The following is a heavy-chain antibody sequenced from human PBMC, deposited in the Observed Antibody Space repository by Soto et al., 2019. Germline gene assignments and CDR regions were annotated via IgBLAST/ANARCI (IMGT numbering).Heavy chain of an antibody. V-gene: IGHV4-39*01. CDR2: IYYSGST. CDR3: ARGNLNYMDV. J-gene: IGHJ6*03. CDR1: GGSISSTSDF. Sequence: SETLSLTCTVSGGSISSTSDFWGWIRQPPGKGLEWIGSIYYSGSTYYNPSLQSRLTMSVDTSKNQFSLKLRSVTAADTAVYYCARGNLNYMDVWGKGTTVTVS.